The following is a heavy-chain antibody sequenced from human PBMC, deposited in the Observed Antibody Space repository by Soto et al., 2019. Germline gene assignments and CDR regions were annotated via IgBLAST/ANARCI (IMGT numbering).Heavy chain of an antibody. V-gene: IGHV3-21*01. CDR2: ISSSSSYI. CDR1: GFTFSSYS. Sequence: PGGSLRLSCAASGFTFSSYSMNWVRQAPGKGLEWVSSISSSSSYIYYADSVKGRFTISRDNAKNSLYLQMNSLRAEDTAVYYCARSSYYYDSSGYPPGPWGQGTLVTVSS. D-gene: IGHD3-22*01. CDR3: ARSSYYYDSSGYPPGP. J-gene: IGHJ5*02.